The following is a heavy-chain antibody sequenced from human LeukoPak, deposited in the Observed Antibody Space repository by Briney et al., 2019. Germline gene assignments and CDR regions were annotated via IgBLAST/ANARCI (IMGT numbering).Heavy chain of an antibody. Sequence: GGSLRLSCAASRFSFSTYPMGWVRQAPGKGLEWVSGISASGDVTFHADSVKGRFTISRDNSKNTLYLQMNSLRAEDTAVYYCAKDRIAAAGTEYFQHWGQGTLVTVSS. CDR2: ISASGDVT. D-gene: IGHD6-13*01. V-gene: IGHV3-23*01. J-gene: IGHJ1*01. CDR3: AKDRIAAAGTEYFQH. CDR1: RFSFSTYP.